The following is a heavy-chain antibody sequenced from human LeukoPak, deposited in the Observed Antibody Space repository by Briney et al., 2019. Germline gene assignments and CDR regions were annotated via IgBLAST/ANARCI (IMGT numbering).Heavy chain of an antibody. CDR1: GFTVSSNY. CDR2: FYSGGTT. J-gene: IGHJ4*02. Sequence: PGGSLRLSCVASGFTVSSNYMSWVRQAPGKGLEWVSVFYSGGTTYYSDSVKGRFTISRDSSKNPLFLQMNNLRAEDTAMYFCARTSAVMKPFDSWGQGTLVTVSS. V-gene: IGHV3-53*01. D-gene: IGHD2-21*01. CDR3: ARTSAVMKPFDS.